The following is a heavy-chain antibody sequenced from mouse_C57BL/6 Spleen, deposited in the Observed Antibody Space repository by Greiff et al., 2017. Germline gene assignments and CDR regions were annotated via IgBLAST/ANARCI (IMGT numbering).Heavy chain of an antibody. D-gene: IGHD1-1*01. CDR3: ARCYYGSSQYYFDY. J-gene: IGHJ2*01. CDR2: IYPGSGNT. Sequence: VKLLESGAELVRPGASVKLSCKASGYTFTDYYINWVKQRPGQGLEWIARIYPGSGNTYYNEKFKGKATLTAEKSSSTAYMQLSSLTSEDSAVYFCARCYYGSSQYYFDYWGQGTTLTVSS. V-gene: IGHV1-76*01. CDR1: GYTFTDYY.